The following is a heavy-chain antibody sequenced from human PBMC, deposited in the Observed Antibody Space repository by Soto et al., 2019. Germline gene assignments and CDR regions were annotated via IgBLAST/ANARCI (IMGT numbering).Heavy chain of an antibody. D-gene: IGHD2-15*01. V-gene: IGHV3-30*18. CDR2: ISYDGSNK. CDR1: GFTFSSYG. Sequence: QVQLVESGGGVVQPGGSLRLSCAASGFTFSSYGMHWVRQAPGKGLEWVAVISYDGSNKYYADSVKGRFTISRDNSKNTLYLEMNSLRAEDTGVYYCAKEDRVYFQLWGQGTLVTVSS. J-gene: IGHJ1*01. CDR3: AKEDRVYFQL.